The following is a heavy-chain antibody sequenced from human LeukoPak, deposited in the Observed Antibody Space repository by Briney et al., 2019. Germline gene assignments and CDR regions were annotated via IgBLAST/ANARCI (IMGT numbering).Heavy chain of an antibody. J-gene: IGHJ4*02. V-gene: IGHV4-39*07. CDR3: ARIGSHCSGTSCYGDY. CDR1: GGSISSSSYY. D-gene: IGHD2-2*01. CDR2: ISHSGST. Sequence: SETLSLTCTVSGGSISSSSYYWSWIRQPPGKGLEWIGEISHSGSTNYNPSLKSRVTISVDTSKNQFSLRLSSVTAADTALYYCARIGSHCSGTSCYGDYWGQGTLVTVSS.